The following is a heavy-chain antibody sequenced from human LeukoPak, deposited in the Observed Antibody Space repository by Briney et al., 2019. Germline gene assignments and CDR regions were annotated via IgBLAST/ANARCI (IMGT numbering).Heavy chain of an antibody. CDR3: ARLVVQYYYYYYMDV. V-gene: IGHV4-34*01. D-gene: IGHD2-15*01. Sequence: SETLSLTCAVYGGSFSGYYWSWIRQPPGKGLEWIGEINHSGSTNYNPSLKSRVTISVDTSKNQFSLKLSSVTAADTAVYYCARLVVQYYYYYYMDVWGKGTTVTISS. CDR2: INHSGST. CDR1: GGSFSGYY. J-gene: IGHJ6*03.